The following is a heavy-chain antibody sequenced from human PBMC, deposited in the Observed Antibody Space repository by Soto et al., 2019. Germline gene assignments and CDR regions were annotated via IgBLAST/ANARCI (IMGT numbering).Heavy chain of an antibody. V-gene: IGHV3-30*18. D-gene: IGHD1-1*01. J-gene: IGHJ6*02. CDR2: ISYDGNKE. CDR1: GFIFGTYG. CDR3: AKETATSVDYYYFYGLDV. Sequence: QVQLVESGGGVVQPGRSLRLSRSASGFIFGTYGMDWVRQAPGKGLEWVALISYDGNKEFYADSVKGRFTISRDNSRNTLYLHMNSLKPEDTAMYYCAKETATSVDYYYFYGLDVWGPGTTVSVSS.